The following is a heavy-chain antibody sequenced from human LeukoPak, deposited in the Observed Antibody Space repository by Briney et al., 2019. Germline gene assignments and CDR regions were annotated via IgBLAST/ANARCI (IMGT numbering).Heavy chain of an antibody. CDR1: GFTFSSYW. D-gene: IGHD6-19*01. J-gene: IGHJ4*02. V-gene: IGHV3-74*01. Sequence: GGSLRLSCAASGFTFSSYWMHWVRQVPGKGLVWVSRINGDGSSTNYADAVKGRFTISRDNTKNTLYLQTNSLRAEDTAVYYCARGYSSGSRWGYWGQGTLVTVSS. CDR3: ARGYSSGSRWGY. CDR2: INGDGSST.